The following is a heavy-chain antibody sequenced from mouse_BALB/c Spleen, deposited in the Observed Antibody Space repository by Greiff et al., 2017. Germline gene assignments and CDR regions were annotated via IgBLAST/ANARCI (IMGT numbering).Heavy chain of an antibody. D-gene: IGHD2-10*02. V-gene: IGHV1-18*01. J-gene: IGHJ1*01. Sequence: VQLQQSGPELVKPGASVKIPCKASGYTFTDYNMDWVKQSHGKSLEWIGDINPNNGGTIYNQKFKGKATLTVDKSSSTAYMELRSLTSEDTAVYYCARREYGNWYFDVWGAGTTVTVSS. CDR3: ARREYGNWYFDV. CDR1: GYTFTDYN. CDR2: INPNNGGT.